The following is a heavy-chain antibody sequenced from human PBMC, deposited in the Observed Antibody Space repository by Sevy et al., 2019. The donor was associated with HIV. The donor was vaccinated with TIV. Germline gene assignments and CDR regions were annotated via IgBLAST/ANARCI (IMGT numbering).Heavy chain of an antibody. V-gene: IGHV1-2*02. D-gene: IGHD4-17*01. CDR3: ARAVGLTTVLTVFDY. Sequence: ASVKVSCKASGYTFTGYYMHWVRQAPGQGLEWMGWINPNSGGTNYAQKFQGRVTMTRDTSISTAYMELSRLRSDDTAVYYCARAVGLTTVLTVFDYWGQGTLVTVSS. J-gene: IGHJ4*02. CDR2: INPNSGGT. CDR1: GYTFTGYY.